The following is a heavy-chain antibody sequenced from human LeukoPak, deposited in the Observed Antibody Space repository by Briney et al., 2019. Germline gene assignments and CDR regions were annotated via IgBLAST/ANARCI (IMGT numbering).Heavy chain of an antibody. CDR2: ISSSGSTI. J-gene: IGHJ6*02. Sequence: GGSLRLSCAASGFTFSDYYMSWIRQAPGKGLEWVSYISSSGSTIYYADSVKGRFTISRDNAKNSLYLQMNSLRAEDTAVYYCAKYITMVRGVTLAYYYYGMDVWGQGTTVTVSS. V-gene: IGHV3-11*01. D-gene: IGHD3-10*01. CDR3: AKYITMVRGVTLAYYYYGMDV. CDR1: GFTFSDYY.